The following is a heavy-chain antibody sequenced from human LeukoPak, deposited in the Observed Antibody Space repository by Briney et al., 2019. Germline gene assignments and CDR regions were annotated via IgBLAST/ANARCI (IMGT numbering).Heavy chain of an antibody. D-gene: IGHD5-18*01. CDR2: IYYSGST. J-gene: IGHJ6*03. Sequence: SETLSLTCTVSGGSISSSSYYWGWIRQPPGKGLEWIGSIYYSGSTYYNPSLRGRVTISVDTSKNQFSLKLSSVTAADTAVYYCASLGNSYSYGSAYYYYSMDVWGKGTTVTVSS. CDR1: GGSISSSSYY. V-gene: IGHV4-39*01. CDR3: ASLGNSYSYGSAYYYYSMDV.